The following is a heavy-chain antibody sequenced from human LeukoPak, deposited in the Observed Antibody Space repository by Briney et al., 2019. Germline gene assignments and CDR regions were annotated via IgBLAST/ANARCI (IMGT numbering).Heavy chain of an antibody. D-gene: IGHD6-6*01. CDR1: GGTFSIYA. V-gene: IGHV1-69*13. Sequence: ASVTVSCTASGGTFSIYAISWVRQAPGQGLEWMGGIIPLYGTANYARKFQDRVTFTADEFTSTAYMELSSLRSEDTAVYYCASQTEYSSSNSCLDYWGQGSLVTVSS. CDR3: ASQTEYSSSNSCLDY. CDR2: IIPLYGTA. J-gene: IGHJ4*02.